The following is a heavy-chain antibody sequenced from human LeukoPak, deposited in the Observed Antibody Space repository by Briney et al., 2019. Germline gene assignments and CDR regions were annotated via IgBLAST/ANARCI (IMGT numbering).Heavy chain of an antibody. CDR1: GFTFSSYA. CDR2: ISGSGGST. J-gene: IGHJ4*02. Sequence: GGSLRFSCAASGFTFSSYAMSWVRQAPGEGLEWVSAISGSGGSTYYADSVKGRFTISRDNSRNTLYLQMNSLRAEDTAVYYCAKPGTRYFDWLFNYWGQGTLVTVSS. D-gene: IGHD3-9*01. CDR3: AKPGTRYFDWLFNY. V-gene: IGHV3-23*01.